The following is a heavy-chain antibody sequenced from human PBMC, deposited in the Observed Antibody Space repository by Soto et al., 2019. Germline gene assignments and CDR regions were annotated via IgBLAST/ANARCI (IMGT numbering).Heavy chain of an antibody. D-gene: IGHD3-10*01. CDR3: ARAPYFGSGTYYYYALDV. CDR2: ISSSAGTI. Sequence: QVQLVESGGGLVKPGGSVRLSCAASGLTFSDHYMTWIRQAPGKGLEWISYISSSAGTIYYADSVKGRFTISRDNAKNSLYLQMTNLRAEDTAVYYCARAPYFGSGTYYYYALDVWGQGTKVTVSS. V-gene: IGHV3-11*01. J-gene: IGHJ6*02. CDR1: GLTFSDHY.